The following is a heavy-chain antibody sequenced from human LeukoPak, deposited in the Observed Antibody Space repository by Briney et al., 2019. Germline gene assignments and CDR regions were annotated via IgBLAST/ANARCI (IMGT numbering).Heavy chain of an antibody. V-gene: IGHV3-30*02. Sequence: GGSLRLSCAASGFTFSSYGMHWVRQAPGKGLEWVAFIRYDGSNKYYADSVKGRFTISRNNSKNTLYLQMNSLRAEDTAVYYCAKDVLRGLDYFDYWGQGTLVTVSS. CDR1: GFTFSSYG. D-gene: IGHD4-17*01. J-gene: IGHJ4*02. CDR3: AKDVLRGLDYFDY. CDR2: IRYDGSNK.